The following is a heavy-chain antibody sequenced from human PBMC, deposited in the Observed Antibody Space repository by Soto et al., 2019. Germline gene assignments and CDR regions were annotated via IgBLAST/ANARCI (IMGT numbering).Heavy chain of an antibody. V-gene: IGHV1-18*01. J-gene: IGHJ5*02. CDR1: GYTFTSYG. CDR2: ISAYNGNT. Sequence: QVQLVQSGAEVKKPGASVKVSCKASGYTFTSYGISWGRQAPGRGLEWMGWISAYNGNTNYAQKLQGRVTMTTATSTSRAYRELRRLRSEVTAVYYCARVSGGSYRFDAWGQGTLVTVSS. D-gene: IGHD1-26*01. CDR3: ARVSGGSYRFDA.